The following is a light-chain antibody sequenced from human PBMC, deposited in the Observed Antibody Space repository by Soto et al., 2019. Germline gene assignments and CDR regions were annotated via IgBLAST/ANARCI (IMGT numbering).Light chain of an antibody. CDR2: EDT. V-gene: IGLV2-23*01. CDR3: CSYAGGNNWV. Sequence: QPVLTQPASVSGSPGQSITISCTGTGSDVGRYNLVSWYQQHPGKAPKLVIYEDTKRPAGTSSRFSGSKSANTASLTVSGLQAEDEADYYCCSYAGGNNWVFGGGTQLTVL. CDR1: GSDVGRYNL. J-gene: IGLJ3*02.